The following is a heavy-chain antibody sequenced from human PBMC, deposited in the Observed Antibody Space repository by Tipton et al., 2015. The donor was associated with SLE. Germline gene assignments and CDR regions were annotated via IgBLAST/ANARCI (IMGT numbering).Heavy chain of an antibody. V-gene: IGHV4-38-2*02. J-gene: IGHJ4*02. CDR3: ARGVAERLGLDF. CDR2: VHYTGIT. D-gene: IGHD6-19*01. Sequence: TLSLTCTVSGYSISSGYYWAWLRQPPGKGLEWIATVHYTGITYYNPSLKSRNTMSVDTSKNQFSLKLSSVTAVDTALYFCARGVAERLGLDFWGQGSLVTVSS. CDR1: GYSISSGYY.